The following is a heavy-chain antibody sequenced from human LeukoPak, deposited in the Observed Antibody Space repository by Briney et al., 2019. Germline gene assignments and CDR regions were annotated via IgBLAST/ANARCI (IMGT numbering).Heavy chain of an antibody. V-gene: IGHV3-33*01. D-gene: IGHD3-22*01. J-gene: IGHJ6*02. CDR1: GFTFSSYG. CDR2: IWYGGSNK. CDR3: ARYLPDYYDSSGYFDYYGMDV. Sequence: GGSLRLSCAASGFTFSSYGMHWVRQAPGKGLEWVAVIWYGGSNKYYADSVKGRFTISRDNSKNTLYLQMNSLRAEDTAVYYCARYLPDYYDSSGYFDYYGMDVWGQGTTVTVSS.